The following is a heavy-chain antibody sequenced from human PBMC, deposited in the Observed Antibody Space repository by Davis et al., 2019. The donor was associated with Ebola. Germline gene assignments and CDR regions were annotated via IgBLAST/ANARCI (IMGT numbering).Heavy chain of an antibody. CDR2: ISSSSSYI. Sequence: GGSLRLSCAASGFTFSSYSMNWVRQAPGKGLEWVSSISSSSSYIYYADSVKGRFTISRDNAKNSLYLQMNSLRDEDTAVYYCARHSTGVEYSSFLTEWGQGTLVTVSS. D-gene: IGHD6-6*01. J-gene: IGHJ4*02. CDR1: GFTFSSYS. V-gene: IGHV3-21*01. CDR3: ARHSTGVEYSSFLTE.